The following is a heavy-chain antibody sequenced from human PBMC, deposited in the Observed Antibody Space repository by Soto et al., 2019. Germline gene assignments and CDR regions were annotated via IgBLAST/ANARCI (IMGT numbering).Heavy chain of an antibody. D-gene: IGHD6-13*01. CDR2: IYYSGST. V-gene: IGHV4-31*03. CDR1: GGSISSGGYY. CDR3: AREVRSYNWFDP. J-gene: IGHJ5*02. Sequence: SETLSLTCTVSGGSISSGGYYWSWIRQHPGKGLEWIGYIYYSGSTYYNPSLKSRVTISVDTSKNQFSLKLSSVTAADTAVYYCAREVRSYNWFDPWGQGTLVTVSS.